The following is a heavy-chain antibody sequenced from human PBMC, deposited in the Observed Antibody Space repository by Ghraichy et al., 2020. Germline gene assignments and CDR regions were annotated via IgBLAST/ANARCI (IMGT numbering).Heavy chain of an antibody. CDR3: TRGRAGEPFDF. CDR2: IYYSGSI. D-gene: IGHD1-26*01. Sequence: SQTLSLTCTVSGGSISNYYWTWIRQPPGKGLEWIGYIYYSGSINYNPSLKSRVTISVDTSKNQVSLKLTSLTAADTAVYYCTRGRAGEPFDFWGQGTLVTVSS. J-gene: IGHJ4*02. CDR1: GGSISNYY. V-gene: IGHV4-59*01.